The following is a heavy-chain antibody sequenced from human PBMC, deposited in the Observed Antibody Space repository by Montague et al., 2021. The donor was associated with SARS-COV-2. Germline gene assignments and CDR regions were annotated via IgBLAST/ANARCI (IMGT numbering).Heavy chain of an antibody. CDR1: GGSISSSSYY. Sequence: SETLSLTCTVSGGSISSSSYYWGWIRQPPGKGLEWIGSIYYSGSTYYNPSLKSRVTISVDTSKNQFSLKLSSVTAADTAVYYCARVKWGYYYGLGVSAHFDYWGQGTLVTVSS. V-gene: IGHV4-39*07. D-gene: IGHD3-10*01. CDR2: IYYSGST. J-gene: IGHJ4*02. CDR3: ARVKWGYYYGLGVSAHFDY.